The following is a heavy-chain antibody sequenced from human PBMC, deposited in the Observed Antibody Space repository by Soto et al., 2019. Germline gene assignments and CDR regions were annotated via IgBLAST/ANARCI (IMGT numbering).Heavy chain of an antibody. J-gene: IGHJ4*02. CDR2: ISGSGGST. D-gene: IGHD6-19*01. V-gene: IGHV3-23*01. Sequence: GGSLRLSCAASGFTFSSYAMSWVRQAPGKGLEWVSAISGSGGSTYYADSVKGRFTISSDNSKNTLYLQMNSLRAEDTAVYYCAKDTEPLSCWQIDYWGQGTLVTVSS. CDR1: GFTFSSYA. CDR3: AKDTEPLSCWQIDY.